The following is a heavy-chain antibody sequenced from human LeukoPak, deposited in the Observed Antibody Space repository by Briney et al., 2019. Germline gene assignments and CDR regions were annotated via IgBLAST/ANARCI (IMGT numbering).Heavy chain of an antibody. V-gene: IGHV4-59*01. J-gene: IGHJ4*02. D-gene: IGHD3-10*01. Sequence: PSETLSLTCTVSGGSISSYYWSWIRQPPGKGLECIGYIYYSGSTNYNPSLKSRVTISVDTSKNQFSLKLSSVTAADTAVYYCARGYYGSGSYLFDYWGQGTLVTVSS. CDR2: IYYSGST. CDR3: ARGYYGSGSYLFDY. CDR1: GGSISSYY.